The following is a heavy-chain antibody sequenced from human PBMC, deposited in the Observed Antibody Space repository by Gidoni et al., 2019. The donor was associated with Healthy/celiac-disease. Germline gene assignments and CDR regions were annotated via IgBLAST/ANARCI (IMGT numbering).Heavy chain of an antibody. CDR3: ARGESLITSFGVAHYGMDV. CDR2: MNPNIVNT. Sequence: VQLVQSEAEVKKPGATVKVSCKASGYTFPSYDSNWVRQATGQGLEWMGWMNPNIVNTGDAQKFQGRVTMTRNTSISTAYMELSSLRSEDTAVYYCARGESLITSFGVAHYGMDVWGQGTTVTVSS. D-gene: IGHD3-3*01. CDR1: GYTFPSYD. J-gene: IGHJ6*02. V-gene: IGHV1-8*01.